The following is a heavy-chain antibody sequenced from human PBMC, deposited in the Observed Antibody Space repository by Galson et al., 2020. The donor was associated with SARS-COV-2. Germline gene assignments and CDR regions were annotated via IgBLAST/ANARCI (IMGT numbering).Heavy chain of an antibody. D-gene: IGHD6-19*01. CDR3: GGGGGWLSRT. CDR1: GLPLGGVG. V-gene: IGHV3-30*02. CDR2: FRFDGITT. J-gene: IGHJ5*02. Sequence: GGSLSLSCVESGLPLGGVGITWVRQAPGTGREWVALFRFDGITTFPEDSVKGRFTISRDDSKNTVYLQLNGLRLDDTAVYYCGGGGGWLSRTWGQGTLVTVSS.